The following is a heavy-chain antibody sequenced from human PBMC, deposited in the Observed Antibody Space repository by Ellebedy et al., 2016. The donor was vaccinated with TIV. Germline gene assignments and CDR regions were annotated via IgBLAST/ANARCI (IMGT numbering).Heavy chain of an antibody. D-gene: IGHD4-17*01. CDR1: GFTFSSYG. V-gene: IGHV3-30*18. CDR2: ISYDGSNK. J-gene: IGHJ4*02. Sequence: GESLKISCAASGFTFSSYGMHWVRQAPGKGLEWVAVISYDGSNKYYADSVKGRFTISRDNSKNTLYLQMNSLRAEDTAVYYCAKEPESYGDYGGGFDYWGQGTLVAVSS. CDR3: AKEPESYGDYGGGFDY.